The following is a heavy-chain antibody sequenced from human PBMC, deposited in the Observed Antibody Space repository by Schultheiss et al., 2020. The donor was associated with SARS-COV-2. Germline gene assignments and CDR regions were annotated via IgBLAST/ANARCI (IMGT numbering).Heavy chain of an antibody. D-gene: IGHD4-17*01. CDR3: ARDQTMTTVTTRERVARKYGMDV. Sequence: GESLKISCAASGFTVSSNYMSWVRQAPGKGLEWVSVIYSGGSTYYADSVKGRFTISRDNSKNTVYLQMNSLRAEDTAVYYCARDQTMTTVTTRERVARKYGMDVWGQGTTVTVSS. V-gene: IGHV3-53*01. J-gene: IGHJ6*02. CDR2: IYSGGST. CDR1: GFTVSSNY.